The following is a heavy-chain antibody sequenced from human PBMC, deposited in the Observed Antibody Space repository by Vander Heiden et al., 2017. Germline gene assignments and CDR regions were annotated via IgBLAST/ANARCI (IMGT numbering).Heavy chain of an antibody. D-gene: IGHD1-26*01. CDR1: GGSFSGYY. V-gene: IGHV4-34*01. J-gene: IGHJ4*02. CDR2: INHSGST. Sequence: QVQLQQWGAGLLKPSETLSLTCAVYGGSFSGYYWSWIRQPPGKGLEWIGEINHSGSTNYNPSLKSRVTISVDTSKNQFSLKLSSVTAADTAVYYCARAPGVGPNPRPPLYWGQGTLVTVSS. CDR3: ARAPGVGPNPRPPLY.